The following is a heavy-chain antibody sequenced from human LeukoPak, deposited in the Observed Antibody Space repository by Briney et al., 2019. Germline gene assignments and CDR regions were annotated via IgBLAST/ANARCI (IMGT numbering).Heavy chain of an antibody. D-gene: IGHD2-2*01. CDR2: ISGSGGST. CDR1: GFNFRNHW. V-gene: IGHV3-23*01. J-gene: IGHJ6*03. CDR3: AKHAYSYYYYMDV. Sequence: GGSLRLSCAASGFNFRNHWMGWVRQAPGKGLEWVSAISGSGGSTYYADSVKGRFTISRDNSKNTLYLQMNSLRAEDTAVYYCAKHAYSYYYYMDVWGKGTTVTVSS.